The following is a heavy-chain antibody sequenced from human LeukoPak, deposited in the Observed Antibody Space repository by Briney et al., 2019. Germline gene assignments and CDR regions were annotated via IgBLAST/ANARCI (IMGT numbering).Heavy chain of an antibody. CDR2: ISSHGGST. J-gene: IGHJ4*02. D-gene: IGHD6-13*01. CDR1: GFSFSSYT. V-gene: IGHV3-64D*09. Sequence: GGSLRLSCAASGFSFSSYTMNWVRQAPGKGLEYVSAISSHGGSTYYADSVKGRFIISRDNSKNTPYLQMSSLRAEDTAVYYCAIAASGTLADYWGQGTLVTVSS. CDR3: AIAASGTLADY.